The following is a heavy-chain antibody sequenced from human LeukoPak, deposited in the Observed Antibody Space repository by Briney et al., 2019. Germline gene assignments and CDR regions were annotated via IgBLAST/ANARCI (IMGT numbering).Heavy chain of an antibody. V-gene: IGHV3-66*01. CDR2: IYSGGST. D-gene: IGHD3-22*01. J-gene: IGHJ3*02. CDR1: GFTVSSNY. CDR3: ARGGYYYDSSGYYAFDI. Sequence: GGSLRLSCAASGFTVSSNYMSWVRQAPGKGLEWVSVIYSGGSTYYADSVKGRFTISRDNAKNSLYLQMNSLRAEDTAVYYCARGGYYYDSSGYYAFDIWGQGTMVTVSS.